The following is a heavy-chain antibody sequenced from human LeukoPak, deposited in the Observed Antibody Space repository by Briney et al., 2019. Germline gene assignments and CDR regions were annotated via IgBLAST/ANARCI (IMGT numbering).Heavy chain of an antibody. D-gene: IGHD4-11*01. J-gene: IGHJ4*02. CDR2: IDGDGSST. CDR3: AKGGVYSLDY. V-gene: IGHV3-74*01. CDR1: GITFSTFG. Sequence: PGGSLRLSCAVSGITFSTFGVSWVRQAPGKGLVWVSRIDGDGSSTTYADSVKGRFSISRDNAKNTLYLQLNSLRAEDTAVYYCAKGGVYSLDYWGQGALVTVSS.